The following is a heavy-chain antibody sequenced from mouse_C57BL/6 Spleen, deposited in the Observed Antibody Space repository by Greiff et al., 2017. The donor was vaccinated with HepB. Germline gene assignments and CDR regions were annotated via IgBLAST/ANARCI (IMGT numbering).Heavy chain of an antibody. Sequence: DVQLQQSGGGLVKPGGSLKLSCAASGFTFSDYGMHWVRQAPEKGLEWVAYISSGSSTIYYADTVKGRFTISRDNAKNTLFLQMTSLRSEDTAMYYCAHGSSYDYAMDYWGQGTSVTVSS. CDR2: ISSGSSTI. D-gene: IGHD1-1*01. J-gene: IGHJ4*01. CDR3: AHGSSYDYAMDY. V-gene: IGHV5-17*01. CDR1: GFTFSDYG.